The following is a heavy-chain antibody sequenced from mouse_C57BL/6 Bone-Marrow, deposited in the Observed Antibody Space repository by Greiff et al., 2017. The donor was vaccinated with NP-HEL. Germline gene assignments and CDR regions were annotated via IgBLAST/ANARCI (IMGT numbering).Heavy chain of an antibody. CDR3: ARFYHGTLDY. CDR1: GYTFTSYW. V-gene: IGHV1-50*01. CDR2: IDPSDSYT. J-gene: IGHJ2*01. Sequence: QVQLKQPGAELVKPGASVKLSCKASGYTFTSYWMQWVKQRPGQGLEWIGEIDPSDSYTNYNQKFKGKATLTVDTSSSTAYMQLSSLTSEDSAVYYCARFYHGTLDYWGQGTTLTVSS. D-gene: IGHD1-1*01.